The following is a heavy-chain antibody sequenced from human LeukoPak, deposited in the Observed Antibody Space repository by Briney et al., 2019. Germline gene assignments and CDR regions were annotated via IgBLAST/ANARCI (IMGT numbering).Heavy chain of an antibody. D-gene: IGHD3-22*01. V-gene: IGHV3-7*01. CDR3: ARAPTYYYDTSRSSLTLDWYFDL. J-gene: IGHJ2*01. CDR2: IKQDGSEK. CDR1: GFTFDEYG. Sequence: GGSLRLSCVASGFTFDEYGMTWVRHAPGRRLEWVASIKQDGSEKYYVDSVKGRFTISRDNAKNSLYLQMNSLRAEDTAVYYCARAPTYYYDTSRSSLTLDWYFDLWGRGTLVTVSS.